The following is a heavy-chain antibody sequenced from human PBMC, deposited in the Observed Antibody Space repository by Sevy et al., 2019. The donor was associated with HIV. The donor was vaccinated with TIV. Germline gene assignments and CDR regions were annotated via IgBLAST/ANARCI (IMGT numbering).Heavy chain of an antibody. CDR2: IYYSGST. D-gene: IGHD4-17*01. J-gene: IGHJ5*02. CDR1: GGSISSYY. CDR3: AREASYGDYARRGWFDP. V-gene: IGHV4-59*01. Sequence: SETLSLTCTVSGGSISSYYWSWIRQPPGKGLEWIGYIYYSGSTNYNPSLKSRVTISVDTSKNQFSLKLGSVTAADTAVYYCAREASYGDYARRGWFDPWGQGTLVTVSS.